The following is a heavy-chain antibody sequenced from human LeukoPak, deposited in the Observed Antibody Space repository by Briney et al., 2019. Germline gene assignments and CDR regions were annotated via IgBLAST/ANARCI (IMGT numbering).Heavy chain of an antibody. V-gene: IGHV1-2*02. D-gene: IGHD3-16*02. J-gene: IGHJ2*01. Sequence: ASVKVSCKASVYTFTGYYMHWVRQAPGQGLEWMGWINPNSGGTNYAQKFQGRVTMTRNTSISTAYMELSSLRSEDTAVYYCARGLVDDYVWGSYRSRYWYFDLWGRGTLVTVSS. CDR2: INPNSGGT. CDR1: VYTFTGYY. CDR3: ARGLVDDYVWGSYRSRYWYFDL.